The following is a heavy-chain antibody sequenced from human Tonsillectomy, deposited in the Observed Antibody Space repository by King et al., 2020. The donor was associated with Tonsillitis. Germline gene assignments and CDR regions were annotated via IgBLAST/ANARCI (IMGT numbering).Heavy chain of an antibody. D-gene: IGHD2-15*01. Sequence: VQLVESGGGLAQPGGSLRLSCAASGFTFSSSVMTWVRQAPGKGLDWVSIIGLSNTNTFYTDSGKGRFTISRDNSKNTVYLQINSLGVEDTAIYYCARGEGYCSGGTCYRYFDQWGQGTLVTVSS. CDR3: ARGEGYCSGGTCYRYFDQ. CDR2: IGLSNTNT. CDR1: GFTFSSSV. V-gene: IGHV3-23*04. J-gene: IGHJ4*02.